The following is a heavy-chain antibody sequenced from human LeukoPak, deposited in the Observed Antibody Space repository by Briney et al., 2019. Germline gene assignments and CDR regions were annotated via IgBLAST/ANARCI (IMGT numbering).Heavy chain of an antibody. J-gene: IGHJ4*02. CDR1: GYTFTGYY. CDR3: ARAQRITFGGVIVYYFDY. CDR2: INPNSGGT. D-gene: IGHD3-16*02. V-gene: IGHV1-2*02. Sequence: VASVKVSCKASGYTFTGYYMHWVRQAPGQGLEWMGWINPNSGGTNYAQKFQGRVTMTRDASISTAYMELSRLRSDDTAVYYCARAQRITFGGVIVYYFDYWGQGTLVTVSS.